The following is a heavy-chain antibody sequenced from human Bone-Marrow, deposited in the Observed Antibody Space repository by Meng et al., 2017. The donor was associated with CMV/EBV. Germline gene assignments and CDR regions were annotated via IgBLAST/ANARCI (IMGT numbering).Heavy chain of an antibody. V-gene: IGHV3-23*01. Sequence: GEYLKLSCAASGFTFSSYAMGWVRQAPGKGLEWVSAISGRGGSTYYADSVKGRFTISRDKSKNTLYLQMTSLRAEDTAVYYCARDLNCSSSWSDVIDIWGQGTMVTVSS. D-gene: IGHD6-13*01. CDR2: ISGRGGST. J-gene: IGHJ3*02. CDR1: GFTFSSYA. CDR3: ARDLNCSSSWSDVIDI.